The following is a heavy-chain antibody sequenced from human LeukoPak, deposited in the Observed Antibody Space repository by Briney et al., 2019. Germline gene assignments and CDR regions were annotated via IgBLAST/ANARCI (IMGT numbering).Heavy chain of an antibody. D-gene: IGHD2/OR15-2a*01. CDR1: GGSFSVYY. Sequence: SETLSLTCAVYGGSFSVYYWSWIRQHPGKGLEWIGYIYYSGSTYYNPSLKSRVTISVDTSKNQFSLKLSSVTAADTAVYYCARGRISSRRDDYWGQGTLVTVSS. CDR2: IYYSGST. CDR3: ARGRISSRRDDY. V-gene: IGHV4-31*11. J-gene: IGHJ4*02.